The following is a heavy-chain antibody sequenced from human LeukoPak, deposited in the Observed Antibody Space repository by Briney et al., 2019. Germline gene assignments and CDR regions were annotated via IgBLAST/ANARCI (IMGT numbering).Heavy chain of an antibody. D-gene: IGHD3-22*01. CDR2: ISSGSRTI. CDR3: ARDLGTSGYYFDY. V-gene: IGHV3-48*02. J-gene: IGHJ4*02. CDR1: GFTFSSYS. Sequence: GGSLRLSCAASGFTFSSYSMNWVRQAPGKGLEWVSYISSGSRTIYYADSVKGRFTISRDNAKNSLYLQMSSLRDEDTAVYYCARDLGTSGYYFDYWGQGTLVTVPS.